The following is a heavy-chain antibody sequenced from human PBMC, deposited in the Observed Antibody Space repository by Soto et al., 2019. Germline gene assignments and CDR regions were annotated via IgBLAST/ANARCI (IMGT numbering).Heavy chain of an antibody. CDR1: GFTFSSYG. Sequence: GFTFSSYGMHWVRQAPGKGLEWVAVIWYDGSNKYYADSVKGRFTISRDNSKNTLYLQINSLRAEDTAVYYCARGLGYCSGGSCWTFDYWGQGTLVTVSS. V-gene: IGHV3-33*01. D-gene: IGHD2-15*01. J-gene: IGHJ4*02. CDR3: ARGLGYCSGGSCWTFDY. CDR2: IWYDGSNK.